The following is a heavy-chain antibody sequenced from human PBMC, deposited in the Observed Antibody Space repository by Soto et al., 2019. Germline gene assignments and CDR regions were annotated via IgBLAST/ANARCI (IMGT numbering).Heavy chain of an antibody. CDR2: INAGNGNT. CDR1: GYTFTSYA. J-gene: IGHJ2*01. CDR3: ARGGSLYWYFDL. Sequence: QVQLVQSGAEVKKPGASVKVSCKASGYTFTSYAMHWVRQAPGQRLEWMGWINAGNGNTKYSQKVQGRVTITRDTSASTAYMELSSLRSEDTAVSYCARGGSLYWYFDLWGRGTLVTVSS. V-gene: IGHV1-3*01. D-gene: IGHD1-26*01.